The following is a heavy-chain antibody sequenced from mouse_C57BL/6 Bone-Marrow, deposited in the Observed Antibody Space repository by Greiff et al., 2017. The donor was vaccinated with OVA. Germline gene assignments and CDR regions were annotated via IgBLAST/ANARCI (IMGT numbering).Heavy chain of an antibody. V-gene: IGHV1-15*01. Sequence: VKLQQSGAELVRPGASVTLSCKASGYTFTDYEMHWVKQTPVHGLEWIGAIDPETGGTAYNQKFKGKAILTADKSSSTAYMELRSLTSEDSAVYYCTKLLENYYFDYWGQGTTLTVSS. CDR2: IDPETGGT. CDR1: GYTFTDYE. J-gene: IGHJ2*01. D-gene: IGHD2-1*01. CDR3: TKLLENYYFDY.